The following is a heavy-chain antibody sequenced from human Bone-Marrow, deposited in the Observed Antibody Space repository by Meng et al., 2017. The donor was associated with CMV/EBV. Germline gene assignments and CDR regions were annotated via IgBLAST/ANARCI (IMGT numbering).Heavy chain of an antibody. CDR3: ATGFGQWELRGMDV. D-gene: IGHD1-26*01. V-gene: IGHV1-24*01. Sequence: ASVMVSCKVSGYTLTELSRHWVRQAPGKGLEWMGGFDPEDGETIYAQKFQGRVTMTEDTSTDTAYMELSSLRSEDTAVYYCATGFGQWELRGMDVWGQGTTVTVSS. J-gene: IGHJ6*02. CDR1: GYTLTELS. CDR2: FDPEDGET.